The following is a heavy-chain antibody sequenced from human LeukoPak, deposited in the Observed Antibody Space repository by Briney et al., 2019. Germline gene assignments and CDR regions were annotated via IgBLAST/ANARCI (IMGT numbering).Heavy chain of an antibody. J-gene: IGHJ4*02. CDR1: GFTFSSYA. D-gene: IGHD1-26*01. Sequence: PGGSLRLSCAASGFTFSSYAMSWVRQAPGKGLEWVSGTSGSGGSTYYADSVKGRFTISRDNSKNTLYLQMNSLRAEDTAVYYCAKDPYSGSYFDFWGQGTLVTVSS. CDR3: AKDPYSGSYFDF. V-gene: IGHV3-23*01. CDR2: TSGSGGST.